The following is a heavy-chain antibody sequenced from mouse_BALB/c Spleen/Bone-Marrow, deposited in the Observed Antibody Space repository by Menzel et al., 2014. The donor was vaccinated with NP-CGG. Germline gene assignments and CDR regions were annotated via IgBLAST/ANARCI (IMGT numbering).Heavy chain of an antibody. V-gene: IGHV1-9*01. J-gene: IGHJ4*01. D-gene: IGHD6-1*01. CDR2: ILPGSGST. CDR1: GYTFSSYW. Sequence: QVQLQQSGAELMKPGASVKISCKATGYTFSSYWIEWVKQRPGHGLEWIGEILPGSGSTNYNERFKGKATFTADTSSNTAYMQLSSLTSKDSAVYYCARASWDYWGQGTSVTVSS. CDR3: ARASWDY.